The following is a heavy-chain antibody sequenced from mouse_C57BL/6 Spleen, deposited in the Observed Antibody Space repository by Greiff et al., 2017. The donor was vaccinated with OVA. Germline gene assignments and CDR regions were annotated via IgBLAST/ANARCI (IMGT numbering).Heavy chain of an antibody. CDR3: ARSGDGNSWFAY. Sequence: VQLQQPGAELVMPGASVKLSCKASGYTFTSYWMHWVKQRPGQGLEWIGEIDPSDSYTNYNQKFKGKSTLTVDKSSSTAYMQLSSLTSEDSAVYYCARSGDGNSWFAYWGLGTLVTVSA. CDR1: GYTFTSYW. CDR2: IDPSDSYT. J-gene: IGHJ3*01. V-gene: IGHV1-69*01. D-gene: IGHD2-1*01.